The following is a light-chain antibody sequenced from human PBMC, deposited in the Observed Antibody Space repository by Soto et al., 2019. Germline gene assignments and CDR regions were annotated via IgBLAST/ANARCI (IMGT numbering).Light chain of an antibody. Sequence: DIQMTQSPSTLSASVGDRVTITCRASQFISSWLAWYQQKPGKAPKLLVYDASTLESGVPSRFSVSGSGTEFTLTISSLQPDDFATYYCQQYDSYAYTFGQGTKLEIK. J-gene: IGKJ2*01. CDR2: DAS. CDR3: QQYDSYAYT. CDR1: QFISSW. V-gene: IGKV1-5*01.